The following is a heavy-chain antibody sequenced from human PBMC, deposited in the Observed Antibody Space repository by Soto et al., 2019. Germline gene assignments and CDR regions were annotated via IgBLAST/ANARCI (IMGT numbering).Heavy chain of an antibody. D-gene: IGHD4-17*01. J-gene: IGHJ4*02. CDR3: ARSPTVTTDWYYFDY. CDR1: GGTFSSYA. V-gene: IGHV1-69*13. Sequence: SVKVSCKASGGTFSSYAISWVRQAPGQGLEWMGGIIPIFGTANYAQKFQGRVTITADESTSTAYMELSSLRSEDTAVYYCARSPTVTTDWYYFDYWGQGTLVTVSS. CDR2: IIPIFGTA.